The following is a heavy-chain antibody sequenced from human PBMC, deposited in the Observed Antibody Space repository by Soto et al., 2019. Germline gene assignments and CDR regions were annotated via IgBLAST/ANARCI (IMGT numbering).Heavy chain of an antibody. CDR3: ARGPMFGWFDP. Sequence: QVQLQQWGAGLLKPSETLSLTCAVYGGSFSGYSWTWIRQPPGKGLEWIGEINHSGSMNYTPSLKGRVTISVDTSKNQFSLKLTSVTAADTAVCYCARGPMFGWFDPWGQGTLVTVSS. D-gene: IGHD3-3*01. V-gene: IGHV4-34*01. CDR1: GGSFSGYS. CDR2: INHSGSM. J-gene: IGHJ5*02.